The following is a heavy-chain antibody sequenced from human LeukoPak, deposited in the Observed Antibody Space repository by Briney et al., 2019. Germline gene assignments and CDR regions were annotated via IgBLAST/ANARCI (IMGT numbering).Heavy chain of an antibody. CDR2: IKQDGSEK. CDR3: ARDLVPAMVTQYYYYGMDV. CDR1: GFTFSSYW. Sequence: GGSLRLSCAASGFTFSSYWMSWVRQAPGKGLEWVANIKQDGSEKYYVDSVKGRFTISGDNAKNSLYLQMNSLRAEDTAVYYCARDLVPAMVTQYYYYGMDVWGQGTTVTVSS. J-gene: IGHJ6*02. V-gene: IGHV3-7*01. D-gene: IGHD5-18*01.